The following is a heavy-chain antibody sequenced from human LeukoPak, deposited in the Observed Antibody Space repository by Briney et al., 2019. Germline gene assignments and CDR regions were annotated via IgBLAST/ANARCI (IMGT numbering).Heavy chain of an antibody. CDR2: INNDGSST. CDR1: GFTFSSYW. V-gene: IGHV3-74*01. D-gene: IGHD2-15*01. CDR3: VRGGCSGGTCYVYYGIDV. Sequence: GALRLSCAASGFTFSSYWMHLVRQAPGKGLVWVSRINNDGSSTNYADSVKGRFTISRDNAKNTLYLQVNSLRAEDTAVYYCVRGGCSGGTCYVYYGIDVWGQGTSVTVSS. J-gene: IGHJ6*02.